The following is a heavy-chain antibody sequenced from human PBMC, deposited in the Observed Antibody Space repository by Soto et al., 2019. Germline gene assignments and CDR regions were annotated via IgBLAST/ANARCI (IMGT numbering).Heavy chain of an antibody. J-gene: IGHJ4*02. CDR1: GFTFSSYS. D-gene: IGHD3-3*01. Sequence: GSLRLSCAASGFTFSSYSMNWVRQAPGKGLEWVSYISSSSSTIYYADSVKGRFTISRDNAKNSLYLQMNSLRAEDTAVYYCAREERFLEWFPRGNFDYWGQGTLVTVSS. CDR2: ISSSSSTI. CDR3: AREERFLEWFPRGNFDY. V-gene: IGHV3-48*01.